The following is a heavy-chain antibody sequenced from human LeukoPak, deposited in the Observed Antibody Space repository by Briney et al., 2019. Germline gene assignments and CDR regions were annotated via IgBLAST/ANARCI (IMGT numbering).Heavy chain of an antibody. CDR3: ARECDLPGAYYMDV. D-gene: IGHD7-27*01. CDR1: GFTFSTYW. CDR2: ISSDGSNT. Sequence: GGSLRLSCAASGFTFSTYWMHWVRQVPGKELAWVSRISSDGSNTIYADSVKGRFTISRDNANNSLSLQMNSLRGDDAAVYYCARECDLPGAYYMDVWGKGTTVTVSS. V-gene: IGHV3-74*01. J-gene: IGHJ6*03.